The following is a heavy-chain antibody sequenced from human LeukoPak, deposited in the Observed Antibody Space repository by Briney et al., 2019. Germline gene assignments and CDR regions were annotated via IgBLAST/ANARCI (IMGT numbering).Heavy chain of an antibody. CDR2: IVSFNFI. J-gene: IGHJ6*03. CDR3: ARVLDNGFLVDYYYYIDV. Sequence: NSGGSLRLSCEASGFTSSDYSMNWVRQAPGKGLEWVSSIVSFNFIYYADSVKGRFTISRDDAKNSLFLQMKSLGAEDTAVYYCARVLDNGFLVDYYYYIDVWGNGTTVTVSS. V-gene: IGHV3-69-1*01. CDR1: GFTSSDYS. D-gene: IGHD3-3*01.